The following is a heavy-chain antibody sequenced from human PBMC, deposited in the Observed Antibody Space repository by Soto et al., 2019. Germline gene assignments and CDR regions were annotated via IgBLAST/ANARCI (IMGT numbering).Heavy chain of an antibody. Sequence: ASVKVSCKASGHTFTSYGMHWVRQAPGQRLEWMGWINAGNGNTKYSQKFQGWVTMTRDTSISTAYMELSRLRPDDTAVYYCARGGSLWFGELSAYYYGMAVWGQGTTVTVSS. V-gene: IGHV1-3*01. D-gene: IGHD3-10*01. J-gene: IGHJ6*02. CDR2: INAGNGNT. CDR3: ARGGSLWFGELSAYYYGMAV. CDR1: GHTFTSYG.